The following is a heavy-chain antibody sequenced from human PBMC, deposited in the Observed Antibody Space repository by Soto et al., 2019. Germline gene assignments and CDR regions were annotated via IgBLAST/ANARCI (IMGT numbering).Heavy chain of an antibody. J-gene: IGHJ3*02. CDR3: AKDRVTMIVVRDAFDI. CDR2: ISGSGGST. D-gene: IGHD3-22*01. CDR1: GFTFSSYA. Sequence: PGGSLRLSCAASGFTFSSYAMSWVRQAPGKGLEWVSAISGSGGSTYYADSVKGRFTISRDNSKNTLYLQMNSLRAEDTAVYYCAKDRVTMIVVRDAFDIWGQGTMVTVSS. V-gene: IGHV3-23*01.